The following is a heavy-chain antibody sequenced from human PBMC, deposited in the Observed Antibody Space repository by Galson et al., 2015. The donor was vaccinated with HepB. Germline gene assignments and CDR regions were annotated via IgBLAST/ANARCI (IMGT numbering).Heavy chain of an antibody. V-gene: IGHV1-3*01. D-gene: IGHD4/OR15-4a*01. CDR1: GYTFTSYA. Sequence: SVKVSCKASGYTFTSYAMHWVRQAPGQRLEWMGWINAGNGNTKYSQKFQGRVTITRDTSASTAYMELSSLRSEDTAVYYCARAPARRGLFANYPINYYFDYWGQGTLVTVSS. J-gene: IGHJ4*02. CDR3: ARAPARRGLFANYPINYYFDY. CDR2: INAGNGNT.